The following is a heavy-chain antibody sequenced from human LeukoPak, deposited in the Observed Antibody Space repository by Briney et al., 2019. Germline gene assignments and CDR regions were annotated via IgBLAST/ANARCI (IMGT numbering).Heavy chain of an antibody. Sequence: SETLSLTCTVSAYSISSGYYWGWIRQPPGKGLEWIGSLSRSGSTFYNPSLKSRVTISVDTSKNQFSLKLSSVTAADTAVYYCARIVVADFDYWGQGTLVTVSS. CDR2: LSRSGST. J-gene: IGHJ4*02. V-gene: IGHV4-38-2*02. CDR3: ARIVVADFDY. CDR1: AYSISSGYY. D-gene: IGHD3-22*01.